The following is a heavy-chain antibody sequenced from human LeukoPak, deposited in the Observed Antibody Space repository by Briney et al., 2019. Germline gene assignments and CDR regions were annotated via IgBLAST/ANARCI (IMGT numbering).Heavy chain of an antibody. D-gene: IGHD6-13*01. J-gene: IGHJ6*02. Sequence: ASVKVSCKVSGYTLTELSMFWVRQAPGKGLEWMGSFDPEDGKTVYAQKFQGRVTMTEDTSTDTTYMELSSLRSEDTAVYYCATGYLVTAGLMDVWGQGTTVTVSS. V-gene: IGHV1-24*01. CDR1: GYTLTELS. CDR2: FDPEDGKT. CDR3: ATGYLVTAGLMDV.